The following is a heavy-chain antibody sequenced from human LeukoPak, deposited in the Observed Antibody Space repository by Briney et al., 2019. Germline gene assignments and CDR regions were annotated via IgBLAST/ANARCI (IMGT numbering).Heavy chain of an antibody. CDR1: GGSISSYY. CDR2: ISHSGST. V-gene: IGHV4-59*01. CDR3: ARDLTYYDFWSGYPYDAFDI. Sequence: PSETLSLTCTVSGGSISSYYWSWIRQPPGKGLEWIGEISHSGSTNYNPSLKSRVTISVDTSKNQFSLKLSSVTAADTAVYYCARDLTYYDFWSGYPYDAFDIWGQGTMVTVSS. D-gene: IGHD3-3*01. J-gene: IGHJ3*02.